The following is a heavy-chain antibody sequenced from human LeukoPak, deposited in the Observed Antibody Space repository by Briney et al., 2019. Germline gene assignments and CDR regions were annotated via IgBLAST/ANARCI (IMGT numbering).Heavy chain of an antibody. J-gene: IGHJ3*02. CDR3: ARDLEYCGGDCYSSNAFDI. Sequence: SETLSLTCTVSGGSISSYYWSWIRQPAGKGLEWIGRIYTSGSTNYNPSLKSRVTMSVDTSKNQFSLKLSSVTAADTAVYYCARDLEYCGGDCYSSNAFDIWGQGTMVTVSS. V-gene: IGHV4-4*07. D-gene: IGHD2-21*01. CDR2: IYTSGST. CDR1: GGSISSYY.